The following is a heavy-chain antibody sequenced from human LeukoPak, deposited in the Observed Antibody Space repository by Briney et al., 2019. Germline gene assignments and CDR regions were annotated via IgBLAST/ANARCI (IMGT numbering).Heavy chain of an antibody. Sequence: ASVKVSCKASGYTFTSYYMYWVRQAPGQGLEWVGLINPSGGSTNYAQKFQGRVTVTRDMSTSTVYMEVNSLRSEDTAAYYCARGVHVRTYDSDHNCFDPWGQGTLVTVSS. CDR2: INPSGGST. CDR3: ARGVHVRTYDSDHNCFDP. J-gene: IGHJ5*02. D-gene: IGHD3-22*01. CDR1: GYTFTSYY. V-gene: IGHV1-46*01.